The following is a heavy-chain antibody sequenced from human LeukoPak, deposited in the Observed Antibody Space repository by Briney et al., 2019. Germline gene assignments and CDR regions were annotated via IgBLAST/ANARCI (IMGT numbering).Heavy chain of an antibody. CDR3: AKRYYDFPLDY. J-gene: IGHJ4*02. D-gene: IGHD3-3*01. Sequence: GGSLRLSCAASGFTFSSYAMSWVRQAPGKGLEWVSGISGGGGSTYYADSVKGRFTISRDNSKNTLYLQINNPRVEDTAVYYCAKRYYDFPLDYWGQGTLVTVSS. CDR1: GFTFSSYA. V-gene: IGHV3-23*01. CDR2: ISGGGGST.